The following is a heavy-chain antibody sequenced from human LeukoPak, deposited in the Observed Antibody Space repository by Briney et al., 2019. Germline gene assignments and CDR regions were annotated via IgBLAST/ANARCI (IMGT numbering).Heavy chain of an antibody. V-gene: IGHV3-9*01. CDR2: ISWKSRSI. CDR3: ARDKPPFHFYYYYYMDV. Sequence: GGSLRLSCAASGFTFDDYAMHWVRQAPGKGLEWVSGISWKSRSIGYADSVRGRFTISRDNSKNTLYLQMNSLRAEDTAVYYCARDKPPFHFYYYYYMDVWGKGTTVTVSS. J-gene: IGHJ6*03. CDR1: GFTFDDYA.